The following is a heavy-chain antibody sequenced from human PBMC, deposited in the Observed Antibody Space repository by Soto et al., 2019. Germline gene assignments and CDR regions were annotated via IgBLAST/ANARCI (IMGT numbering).Heavy chain of an antibody. Sequence: SVKVSCKASGGTFSSYAISWVRQAPGQGLEWMGGIIPIFGTANYAQKFQGRVTITADESTSTAYMELSSLRSEDTAVYYCARGLRGYSYAFYGMDVWGQGTTVTVSS. CDR2: IIPIFGTA. D-gene: IGHD5-18*01. V-gene: IGHV1-69*13. CDR3: ARGLRGYSYAFYGMDV. CDR1: GGTFSSYA. J-gene: IGHJ6*02.